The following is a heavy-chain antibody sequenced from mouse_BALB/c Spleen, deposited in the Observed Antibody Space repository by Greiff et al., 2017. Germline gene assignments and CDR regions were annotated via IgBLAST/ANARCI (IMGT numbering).Heavy chain of an antibody. CDR2: ISSGGSYT. J-gene: IGHJ3*01. CDR1: GFTFSSYG. V-gene: IGHV5-6*01. CDR3: ARPEGAY. Sequence: EVKVVESGGDLVKPGGSLKLSCAASGFTFSSYGMSWVRQTPDKRLEWVATISSGGSYTYYPDSVKGRFTISRDNAKNTLYLQMSSLKSEDTAMYYCARPEGAYWGQGTLVTVSA.